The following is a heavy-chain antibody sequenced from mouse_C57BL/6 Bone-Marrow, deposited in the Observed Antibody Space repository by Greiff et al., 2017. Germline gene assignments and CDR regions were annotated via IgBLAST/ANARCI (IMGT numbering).Heavy chain of an antibody. Sequence: QVQLQQPGAELVKPGASVKLSCKASGYTFTSYWMHWVKQRPGQGLEWIGMIHPNSGSTNYNEKFKSKATLTVDKSSSTASMQLSSLTSEDSAVYYCARVRDAYFDYWGQGTTLTVSS. CDR1: GYTFTSYW. V-gene: IGHV1-64*01. D-gene: IGHD2-13*01. J-gene: IGHJ2*01. CDR3: ARVRDAYFDY. CDR2: IHPNSGST.